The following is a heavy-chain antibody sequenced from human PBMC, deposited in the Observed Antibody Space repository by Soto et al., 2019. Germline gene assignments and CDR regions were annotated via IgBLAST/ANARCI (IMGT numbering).Heavy chain of an antibody. J-gene: IGHJ5*02. Sequence: QVQLVQSGAEVKKPGASVKVSCKASGYTFTSYGISWVRQPPGQGLEWMGWISAYNGNTNYAQKLQGRVTMTTDTSTSTAYMELRSLRSDDTAVYYCARSFMVRGIQGGWFDPWGQGTLVTVSS. CDR1: GYTFTSYG. CDR2: ISAYNGNT. D-gene: IGHD3-10*01. V-gene: IGHV1-18*01. CDR3: ARSFMVRGIQGGWFDP.